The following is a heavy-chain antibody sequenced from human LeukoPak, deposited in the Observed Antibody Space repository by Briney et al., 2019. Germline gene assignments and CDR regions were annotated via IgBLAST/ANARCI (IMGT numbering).Heavy chain of an antibody. V-gene: IGHV4-39*07. CDR3: AREGPSGLDY. Sequence: PSETLSLTCTVSGGSISSSSYYWGWIRQPPGKGLEWIGSIYYSGSTYYNPSLKSRVTISVDTSKNQFSLKLSSVTAADTAVYYCAREGPSGLDYWGQGTLVTVSS. J-gene: IGHJ4*02. CDR1: GGSISSSSYY. D-gene: IGHD1-26*01. CDR2: IYYSGST.